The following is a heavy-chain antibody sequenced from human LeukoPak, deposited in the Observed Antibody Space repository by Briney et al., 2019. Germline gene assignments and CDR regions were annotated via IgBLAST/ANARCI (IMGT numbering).Heavy chain of an antibody. CDR1: GFTFSSYS. Sequence: GGSLRLSCAASGFTFSSYSMNWVRQAPGKGLEWVSSISSSSGCVYYADSVKGRFTISRDNAKNSLYLQMNSLRAEDTAVYYCARDHNDYGDYWGQGTLVTVSS. CDR2: ISSSSGCV. V-gene: IGHV3-21*01. J-gene: IGHJ4*02. CDR3: ARDHNDYGDY. D-gene: IGHD4-17*01.